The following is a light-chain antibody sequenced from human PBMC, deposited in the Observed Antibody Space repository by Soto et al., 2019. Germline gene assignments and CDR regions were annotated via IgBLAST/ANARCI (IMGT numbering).Light chain of an antibody. CDR1: SSDVGDHNS. J-gene: IGLJ2*01. V-gene: IGLV2-14*03. Sequence: QSVLTQPASVSGSPGQSITISCTGTSSDVGDHNSVSWYQQQPGKAPKLMIYVVSNRPSGVSNRFSGSKSGNTASLTISGLQAEDEADYYCGSYTTSITVIFGGGTKLTVL. CDR3: GSYTTSITVI. CDR2: VVS.